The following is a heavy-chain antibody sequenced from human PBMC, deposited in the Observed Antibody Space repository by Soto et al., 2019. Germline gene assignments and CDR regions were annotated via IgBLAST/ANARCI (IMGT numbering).Heavy chain of an antibody. J-gene: IGHJ4*02. CDR3: ARDKRRTIDY. CDR2: ISYDGSNK. Sequence: QVQLVESGGGVVQPGRSLRLSCAASGFTFSSYAMHWVRQAPGKGLEWVAVISYDGSNKYYADSVKGRFTISRDNSKNTLYLQMNSLRAEDTAVYYCARDKRRTIDYWGQGTLVTVSS. V-gene: IGHV3-30-3*01. CDR1: GFTFSSYA.